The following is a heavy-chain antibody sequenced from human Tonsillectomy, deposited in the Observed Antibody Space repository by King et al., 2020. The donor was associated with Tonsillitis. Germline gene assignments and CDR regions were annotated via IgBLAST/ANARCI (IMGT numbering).Heavy chain of an antibody. CDR3: AGGGPGVAFAI. V-gene: IGHV4-30-2*01. Sequence: QLQESGSGLVKPSQTLSLTCTVSGDSISSGGYSWSWIRQTPGKGLEWIGYIYQSGTTNYNPSLKSRVTISADKSNNQFSLRLNSVTAADTAVYYCAGGGPGVAFAIWGQGTMVTVSS. CDR2: IYQSGTT. D-gene: IGHD4-23*01. CDR1: GDSISSGGYS. J-gene: IGHJ3*02.